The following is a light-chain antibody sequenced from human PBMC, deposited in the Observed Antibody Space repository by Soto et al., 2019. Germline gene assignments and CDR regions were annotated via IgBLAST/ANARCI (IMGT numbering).Light chain of an antibody. Sequence: EIVMTQSPATVSVSPGERATLSCRAAQCFSSTFSWYQQIPCQAPSLLFFGPSTRAAGVPARFRGSRSGTEFTLTISTLQSEDFPVYFSQQYNNWPTPVGQGTNVDIK. CDR2: GPS. CDR1: QCFSST. CDR3: QQYNNWPTP. J-gene: IGKJ2*01. V-gene: IGKV3-15*01.